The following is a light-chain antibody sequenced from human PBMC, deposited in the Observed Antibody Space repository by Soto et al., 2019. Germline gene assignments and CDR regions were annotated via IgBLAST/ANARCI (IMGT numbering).Light chain of an antibody. CDR2: AAS. J-gene: IGKJ1*01. Sequence: DIQMTQSPSSLSASVGDRVTITCRASQGIRNDLGWYQQKPGKAPKLLIHAASSLQSGVPSRFAGRGSGTDFILTISSLQPEDFAAYYCQQSSRTPRTFGQGTKVDI. CDR3: QQSSRTPRT. CDR1: QGIRND. V-gene: IGKV1-39*01.